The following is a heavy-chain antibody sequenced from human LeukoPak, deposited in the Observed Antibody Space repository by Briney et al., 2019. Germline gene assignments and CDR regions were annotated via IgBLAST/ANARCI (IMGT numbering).Heavy chain of an antibody. V-gene: IGHV4-34*01. CDR3: ASFGFWSGYSDY. Sequence: PSETLSLTCAVYGGSFSGYYWSWIRQPPGKGLEWIGEINHSGSTNYNPSLKSRVTISVDTSKNQFSLKLSSVTAADTAVYYCASFGFWSGYSDYWGQGTLVTVSS. D-gene: IGHD3-3*01. CDR1: GGSFSGYY. CDR2: INHSGST. J-gene: IGHJ4*02.